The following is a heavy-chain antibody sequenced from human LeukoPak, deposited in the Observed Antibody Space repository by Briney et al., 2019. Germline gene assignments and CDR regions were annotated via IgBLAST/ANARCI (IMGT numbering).Heavy chain of an antibody. CDR1: GFTFSSYA. CDR2: ISYDGSNK. J-gene: IGHJ4*02. CDR3: ARVAGMGYQGSTYYFDY. D-gene: IGHD3-10*01. Sequence: PGRSLRLSCAASGFTFSSYAMHWVRQASGKGLEWVAVISYDGSNKYYADSVKGRFTISRDNSKNTLYLQMNSLRAEDTAVYYCARVAGMGYQGSTYYFDYWGQGTLVTVSS. V-gene: IGHV3-30-3*01.